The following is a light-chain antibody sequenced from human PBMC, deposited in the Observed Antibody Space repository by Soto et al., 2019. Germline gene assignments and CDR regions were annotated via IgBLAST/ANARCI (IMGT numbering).Light chain of an antibody. CDR2: GAS. CDR3: PHYNSWPLT. Sequence: EIVLTQSPGTLSLSPGERATLSCRASQSVSSTSLAWYPQQPGQAPRPLIYGASNRATGIPDRSSGSGSGTDFTLTISRLEPEDSAVYYCPHYNSWPLTFGGGTKVDI. CDR1: QSVSSTS. J-gene: IGKJ4*01. V-gene: IGKV3-20*01.